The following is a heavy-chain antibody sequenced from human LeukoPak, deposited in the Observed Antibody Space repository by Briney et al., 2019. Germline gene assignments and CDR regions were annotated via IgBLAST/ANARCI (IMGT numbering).Heavy chain of an antibody. CDR2: IIPIFGTA. CDR3: AREVGSPNWFDP. Sequence: SVKVSCKASGGTFSIYAISWVRQAPGQGLEWMGGIIPIFGTANYAQKFQGRVTITADESTSTAYMELSSLRSEDTAVYYCAREVGSPNWFDPWGQGTLVTVSS. CDR1: GGTFSIYA. V-gene: IGHV1-69*01. D-gene: IGHD2-15*01. J-gene: IGHJ5*02.